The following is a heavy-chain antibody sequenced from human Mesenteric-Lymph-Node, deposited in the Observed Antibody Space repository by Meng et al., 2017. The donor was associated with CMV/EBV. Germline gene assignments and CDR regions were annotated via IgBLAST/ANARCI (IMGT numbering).Heavy chain of an antibody. D-gene: IGHD4-11*01. CDR1: GFTVSSNY. CDR2: IYSGGST. CDR3: ARGDYYSNYYFDY. V-gene: IGHV3-53*01. J-gene: IGHJ4*02. Sequence: GGSLRLSCAASGFTVSSNYMSWVRQAPGKGLEWVSVIYSGGSTYYADSVKGRFTISRDNSKNTLYLQMNSLRAEDTAVYYCARGDYYSNYYFDYWGQGTLVTVSS.